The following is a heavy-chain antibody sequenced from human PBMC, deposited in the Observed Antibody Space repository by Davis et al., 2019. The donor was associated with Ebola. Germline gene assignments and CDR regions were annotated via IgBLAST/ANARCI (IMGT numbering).Heavy chain of an antibody. J-gene: IGHJ4*02. D-gene: IGHD5-18*01. V-gene: IGHV3-7*01. CDR1: GFTFSSYW. CDR3: AKGRYSYGLGSYFDY. CDR2: IKQDGSEK. Sequence: GESLKISCAASGFTFSSYWMSWVRQAPGKGLEWVANIKQDGSEKYYVDSVKGRFTISRDNSKNTLYLQMNSLRAEDTAVYYCAKGRYSYGLGSYFDYWGQGTLVTVSS.